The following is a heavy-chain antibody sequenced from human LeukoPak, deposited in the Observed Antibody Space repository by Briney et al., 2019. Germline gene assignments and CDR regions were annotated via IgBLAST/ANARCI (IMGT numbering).Heavy chain of an antibody. J-gene: IGHJ4*02. D-gene: IGHD4-17*01. CDR1: GGSICSYY. Sequence: PSETLSLTCTVSGGSICSYYWSWIRQPPGKGLEWIGYIYYSGSTNYNPSLKSRVTISVDTSKNQFSLKLSSVTAADTAVYYCARHDYGDSELDYWGQGTLVTVSS. CDR3: ARHDYGDSELDY. V-gene: IGHV4-59*01. CDR2: IYYSGST.